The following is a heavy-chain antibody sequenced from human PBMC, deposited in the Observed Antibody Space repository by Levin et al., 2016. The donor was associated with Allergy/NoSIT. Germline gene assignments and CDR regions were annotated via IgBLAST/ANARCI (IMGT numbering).Heavy chain of an antibody. D-gene: IGHD5-24*01. CDR3: ARLMGGYSYFYYHYMDV. V-gene: IGHV4-59*01. Sequence: SETLSLTCTVSGGSITTSYWNWIRQSPEKGLEWIGHIDYSGSTNYNPSLKSRVTISVDASKTQFFLKLDSVTAADTAVYYCARLMGGYSYFYYHYMDVWGEGTTVTVSS. CDR1: GGSITTSY. J-gene: IGHJ6*03. CDR2: IDYSGST.